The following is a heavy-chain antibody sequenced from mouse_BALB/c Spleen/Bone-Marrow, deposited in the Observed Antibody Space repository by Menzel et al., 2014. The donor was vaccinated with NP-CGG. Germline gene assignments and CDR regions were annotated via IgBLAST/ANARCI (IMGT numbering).Heavy chain of an antibody. J-gene: IGHJ3*01. CDR3: ARLGYYGCFAY. CDR2: INPESNTI. Sequence: EVMLVESGGGLVQPGGSLKLSCAASGFDFSRYWMSWVRQAPGKGLQWIGEINPESNTINYTPSLKDKFIISRDNAKNTLYLQMSKVRSEDTALYCCARLGYYGCFAYWGQGTLVTVSA. D-gene: IGHD2-3*01. V-gene: IGHV4-1*02. CDR1: GFDFSRYW.